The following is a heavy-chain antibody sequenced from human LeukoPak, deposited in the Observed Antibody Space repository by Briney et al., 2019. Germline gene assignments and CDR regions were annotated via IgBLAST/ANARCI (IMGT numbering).Heavy chain of an antibody. Sequence: GASVKVSCKASGYTFTSYGISWVRQAPGQGLEWMGWISAYNGNTNYAQKLLGRVTMTTDTSTSTAYMELRSLRSDDTAVYYCARDHIAVAGTLHYYYYYMDVWGKGTTVTVSS. J-gene: IGHJ6*03. CDR1: GYTFTSYG. CDR2: ISAYNGNT. D-gene: IGHD6-19*01. V-gene: IGHV1-18*01. CDR3: ARDHIAVAGTLHYYYYYMDV.